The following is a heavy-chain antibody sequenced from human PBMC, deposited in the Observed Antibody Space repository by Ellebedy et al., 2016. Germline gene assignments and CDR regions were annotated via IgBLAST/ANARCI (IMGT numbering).Heavy chain of an antibody. CDR2: MDYRGNT. Sequence: SETLSLTCTVSGGSISSDTYYWGWIRQSPGKGLEWIGGMDYRGNTYYNPSLKSRAIISVDTSKNQFSLKLSSVTAADTAVYYCARDREVAAAGTGAYYYYGMDVWGQGTTVTVSS. D-gene: IGHD6-13*01. J-gene: IGHJ6*02. CDR3: ARDREVAAAGTGAYYYYGMDV. V-gene: IGHV4-39*07. CDR1: GGSISSDTYY.